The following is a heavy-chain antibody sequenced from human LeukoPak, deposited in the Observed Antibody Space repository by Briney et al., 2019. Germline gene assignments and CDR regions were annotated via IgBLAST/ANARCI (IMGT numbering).Heavy chain of an antibody. V-gene: IGHV4-30-4*01. D-gene: IGHD2-2*01. J-gene: IGHJ3*02. CDR2: ISYSGRT. Sequence: PSQTLSLTCTVSGGSISSGNYYWTWIRQPPEKGLEWIGYISYSGRTYYNPSLKGRVTISVDTSKNQFPLKLSSVTATDTAVYYCASSTNGYCSSTSCYAGAFDIWGQGTMVTASS. CDR1: GGSISSGNYY. CDR3: ASSTNGYCSSTSCYAGAFDI.